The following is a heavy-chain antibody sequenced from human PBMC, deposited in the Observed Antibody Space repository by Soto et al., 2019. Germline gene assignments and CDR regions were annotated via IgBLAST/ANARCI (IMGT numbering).Heavy chain of an antibody. D-gene: IGHD6-19*01. CDR2: ISSSSSYI. CDR1: GFTFSSYS. V-gene: IGHV3-21*01. CDR3: ARYIAVAGTGDFDY. J-gene: IGHJ4*02. Sequence: GGSLRLSCVASGFTFSSYSMNWVRQAPGKGLEWVSSISSSSSYIYYADSVKGRFTISRDNAKNSLYLQMNSLRAEDTAVYYCARYIAVAGTGDFDYWGQGTLVTVSS.